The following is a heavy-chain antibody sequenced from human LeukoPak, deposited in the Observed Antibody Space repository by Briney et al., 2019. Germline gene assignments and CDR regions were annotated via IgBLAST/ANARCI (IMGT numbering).Heavy chain of an antibody. CDR3: ARVIAARPGDY. D-gene: IGHD6-6*01. Sequence: TGGSLRLSCAASGFTFSSYAMSWVRQAPGKGLARVSAISGSGGSTYYADSVKGRFTISRDNSKNTLYLQMNSLRAEDTAVYYCARVIAARPGDYWGQGTLVTVSS. V-gene: IGHV3-23*01. CDR2: ISGSGGST. J-gene: IGHJ4*02. CDR1: GFTFSSYA.